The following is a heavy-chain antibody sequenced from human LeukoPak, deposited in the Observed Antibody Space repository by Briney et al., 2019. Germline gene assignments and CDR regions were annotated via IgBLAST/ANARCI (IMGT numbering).Heavy chain of an antibody. CDR3: TSSDYTSSDY. V-gene: IGHV1-2*02. J-gene: IGHJ4*02. CDR2: IDPRSGGT. D-gene: IGHD2-2*02. Sequence: VASVKVSCKASGYTFTDYYMHWVRQAPGQGLEWMGWIDPRSGGTNFARKFQGRVTMTRDTSISTACMELSRLTSDDTAVYYCTSSDYTSSDYWGQGTLVTVSS. CDR1: GYTFTDYY.